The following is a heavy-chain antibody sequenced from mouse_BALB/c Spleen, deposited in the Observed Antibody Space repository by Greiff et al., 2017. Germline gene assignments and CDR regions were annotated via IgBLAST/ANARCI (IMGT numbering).Heavy chain of an antibody. CDR1: GYTFTDYN. CDR2: INPNNGGT. Sequence: EVQLQESGPELVKPGASVKIPCKASGYTFTDYNMDWVKQSHGKSLEWIGDINPNNGGTIYNQKFKGKATLTVDKSSSTAYMELRSLTSEDTAVYYCARPRRDYAMDYWGQGTSVTVSS. J-gene: IGHJ4*01. CDR3: ARPRRDYAMDY. V-gene: IGHV1-18*01.